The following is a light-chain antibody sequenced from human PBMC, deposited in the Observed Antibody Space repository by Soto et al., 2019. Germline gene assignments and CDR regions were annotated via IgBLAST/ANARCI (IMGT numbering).Light chain of an antibody. V-gene: IGKV4-1*01. CDR2: WGS. Sequence: DIVMTQSPDSLAVSLGERATINCKSSQSILYSSNNKNSLVWYQQRPGQPPKVLIYWGSAREFGVPDRFSGSGSVTASTLLIRSVEVEDVAVYNCQQYLSTPRTSGQEPKLKIK. CDR3: QQYLSTPRT. CDR1: QSILYSSNNKNS. J-gene: IGKJ1*01.